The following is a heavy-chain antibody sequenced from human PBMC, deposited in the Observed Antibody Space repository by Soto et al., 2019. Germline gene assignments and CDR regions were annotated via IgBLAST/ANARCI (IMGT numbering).Heavy chain of an antibody. D-gene: IGHD3-22*01. J-gene: IGHJ3*02. CDR1: GYIFSAYY. CDR3: AKENEYYDGSVENDAFDI. Sequence: QVQLVQSAAEVREPGASVKVSCKVSGYIFSAYYIHWVRQAPGQGLEGMAWINPNGGGTTYAQKFQGRVTITRDTSTKTFYLELSSLRYDDTAVYYCAKENEYYDGSVENDAFDIWGQGTMVTVSS. CDR2: INPNGGGT. V-gene: IGHV1-2*02.